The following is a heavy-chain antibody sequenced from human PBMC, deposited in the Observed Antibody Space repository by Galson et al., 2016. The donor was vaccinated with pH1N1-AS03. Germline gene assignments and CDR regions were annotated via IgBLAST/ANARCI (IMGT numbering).Heavy chain of an antibody. J-gene: IGHJ4*02. Sequence: ESLSLTCEVSGYSIRSDYYWGWIRQPPGKGLEWIGSVHHSGATWHNPSLKSRVTISVDTSKNQFSLRVNPVTVADTAVYYCAAPGVGSYSYWGQGKLVTVSS. V-gene: IGHV4-38-2*01. CDR1: GYSIRSDYY. CDR2: VHHSGAT. D-gene: IGHD2-21*01. CDR3: AAPGVGSYSY.